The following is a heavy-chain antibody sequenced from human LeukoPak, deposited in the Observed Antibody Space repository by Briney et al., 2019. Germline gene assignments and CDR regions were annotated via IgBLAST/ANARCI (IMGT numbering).Heavy chain of an antibody. CDR2: INSDGSFT. Sequence: GGSLRLSCAASGFNLRNYWMHWVRQAPGKGLVWVSRINSDGSFTNYADSVKGRFTISRDNTKNTLYLQMNSLRAEDTAVYYCVRRDGYKPWDYNGMDVWGQGTTVTVSS. D-gene: IGHD5-24*01. CDR1: GFNLRNYW. CDR3: VRRDGYKPWDYNGMDV. J-gene: IGHJ6*02. V-gene: IGHV3-74*01.